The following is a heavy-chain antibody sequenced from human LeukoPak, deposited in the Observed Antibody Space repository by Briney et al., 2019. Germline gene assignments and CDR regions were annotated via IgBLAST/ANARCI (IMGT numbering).Heavy chain of an antibody. V-gene: IGHV1-18*01. J-gene: IGHJ6*03. Sequence: GASVKVSCKASGYTFTSYGISWVRQAPGQGLEWMGWISAYNGNTNYAQKLQGRVTMTTDTSTSTAYMELRSLRSDDTAVYYCARVPYKCSGGSCYDYYYYSMDVWGKGTTVTVSS. D-gene: IGHD2-15*01. CDR2: ISAYNGNT. CDR1: GYTFTSYG. CDR3: ARVPYKCSGGSCYDYYYYSMDV.